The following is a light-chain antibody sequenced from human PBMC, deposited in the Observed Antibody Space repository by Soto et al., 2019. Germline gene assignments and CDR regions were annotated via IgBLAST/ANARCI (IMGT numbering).Light chain of an antibody. Sequence: EIVMTQSPATLSVSPGERATLSCRASQSFSSNLAWYQQKPGQAPRLLIYGASTRATGVPARFSGSGSGTEFTLTIGSLQSEDFAVYYCQQYNNWPRTFGQGTRLEI. CDR3: QQYNNWPRT. CDR2: GAS. V-gene: IGKV3-15*01. J-gene: IGKJ5*01. CDR1: QSFSSN.